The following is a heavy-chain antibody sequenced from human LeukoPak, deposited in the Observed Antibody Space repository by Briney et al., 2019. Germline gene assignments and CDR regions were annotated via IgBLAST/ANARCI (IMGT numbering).Heavy chain of an antibody. CDR1: GFTFSSYG. CDR2: ISYDGSNK. V-gene: IGHV3-30*18. CDR3: AKSTTVTQRGYFDY. J-gene: IGHJ4*02. D-gene: IGHD4-17*01. Sequence: GGSLRLSCAASGFTFSSYGMHWVRQAPAKGLEWVAIISYDGSNKYYADCVKGRFTISRDNSKNTLYLQMNSLRAEDTAVYYCAKSTTVTQRGYFDYWGQGTLVAVSS.